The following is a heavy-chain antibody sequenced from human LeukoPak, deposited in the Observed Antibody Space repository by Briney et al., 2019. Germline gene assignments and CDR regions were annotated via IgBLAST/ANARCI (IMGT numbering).Heavy chain of an antibody. CDR3: ARIVGATINFDY. CDR2: INHSGST. J-gene: IGHJ4*02. V-gene: IGHV4-34*01. D-gene: IGHD1-26*01. CDR1: GGSFSGYY. Sequence: SETLSLTCAVYGGSFSGYYWSWIRQPPGKGLEWIGEINHSGSTNYNPSLKSRVTISVDTSKNQFSLKLSSVTAADTAVYYCARIVGATINFDYWGQGTLVTVSS.